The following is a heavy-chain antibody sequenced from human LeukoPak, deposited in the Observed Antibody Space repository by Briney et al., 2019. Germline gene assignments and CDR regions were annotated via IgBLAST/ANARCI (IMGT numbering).Heavy chain of an antibody. Sequence: PSATLSLTCAVYGRSFSGYYWSWIRHPPGEGGEWIGEINHSGSSNYNPSLKSRVTISVDPSTNQFSLKLSSVTAADTAVYYCARGRQYYYGSGRPRAPFDYWGQGTLVTVSS. D-gene: IGHD3-10*01. CDR1: GRSFSGYY. J-gene: IGHJ4*02. V-gene: IGHV4-34*01. CDR2: INHSGSS. CDR3: ARGRQYYYGSGRPRAPFDY.